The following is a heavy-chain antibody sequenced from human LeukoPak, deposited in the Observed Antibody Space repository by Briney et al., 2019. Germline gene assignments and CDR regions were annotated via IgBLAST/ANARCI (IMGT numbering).Heavy chain of an antibody. J-gene: IGHJ3*02. Sequence: GASVKVSCKASGYTFTSYGISWVRQAPGQGLEWMGWISAYNGNTNYAQKLQGRVTMTTDTSTSTAYMELRSLRSDDTAVYYCAGVTFGGVSTDAFDIRGQGTMVTVSS. CDR2: ISAYNGNT. CDR3: AGVTFGGVSTDAFDI. D-gene: IGHD3-16*01. CDR1: GYTFTSYG. V-gene: IGHV1-18*01.